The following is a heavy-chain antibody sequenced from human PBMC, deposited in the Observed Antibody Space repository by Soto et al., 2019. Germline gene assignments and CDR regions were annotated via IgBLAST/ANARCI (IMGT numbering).Heavy chain of an antibody. Sequence: QVQLVQSGAEVKKPGSSVKVSCKTSGDAFTNYIFDWVRQAPGQGLEWMGGIIPMFGTPKYAQTFQDRVTISADVSTGTAYLELTSLRFDDTAVYYCARGRDQPPVGLYFDSWGEGTRVTVSS. CDR3: ARGRDQPPVGLYFDS. CDR2: IIPMFGTP. CDR1: GDAFTNYI. D-gene: IGHD1-26*01. J-gene: IGHJ4*02. V-gene: IGHV1-69*01.